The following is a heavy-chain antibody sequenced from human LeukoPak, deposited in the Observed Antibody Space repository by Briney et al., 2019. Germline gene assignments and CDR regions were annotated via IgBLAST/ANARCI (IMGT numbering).Heavy chain of an antibody. CDR1: GGSFSGYY. J-gene: IGHJ4*02. V-gene: IGHV4-34*01. CDR3: ARKDGDY. Sequence: SETLSLTCAVYGGSFSGYYWSWIRQPPGKGLEWIGEINHSGSTNYNPSLKSRVTISVDTSKNQVSLKLSSVTAADTVVYYCARKDGDYWGQGILVTVSS. D-gene: IGHD2-15*01. CDR2: INHSGST.